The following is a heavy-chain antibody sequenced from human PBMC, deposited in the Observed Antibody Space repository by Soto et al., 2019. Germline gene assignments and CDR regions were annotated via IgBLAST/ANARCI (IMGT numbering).Heavy chain of an antibody. CDR1: GGSISSYY. D-gene: IGHD3-9*01. J-gene: IGHJ3*02. CDR2: IYYSGST. CDR3: ARALILTGYYTHDAIDI. Sequence: PWETLSLTCTVSGGSISSYYWSWIRQPPGKGLEWIGYIYYSGSTNYNPSLKSRVTISVDTSKNQFSLKLSSVTAADTAVCYCARALILTGYYTHDAIDIWGQGTMVTVSS. V-gene: IGHV4-59*01.